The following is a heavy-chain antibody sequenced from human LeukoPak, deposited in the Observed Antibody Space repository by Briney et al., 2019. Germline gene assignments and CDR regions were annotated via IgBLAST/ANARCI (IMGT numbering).Heavy chain of an antibody. V-gene: IGHV3-23*01. Sequence: PGGSLRLSCAASGFTLSSYAMSWVRQAPGKGLEWVSAISGGGGSTYYADSVKGRFTISRDNSKNTLYLQMNSLRAEDTAVYYCAKGLITMIVVVPLDYWGQGTLVTVSS. J-gene: IGHJ4*02. CDR2: ISGGGGST. CDR3: AKGLITMIVVVPLDY. CDR1: GFTLSSYA. D-gene: IGHD3-22*01.